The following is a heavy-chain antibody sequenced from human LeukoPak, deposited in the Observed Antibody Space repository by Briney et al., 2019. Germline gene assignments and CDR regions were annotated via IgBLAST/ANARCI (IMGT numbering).Heavy chain of an antibody. D-gene: IGHD3-10*01. CDR3: AKCDGSGSYDDY. CDR2: ISGNGGDT. CDR1: GFTFSSYG. Sequence: GGSLRLSCAASGFTFSSYGMHWVRQAPGKGLEWVSTISGNGGDTYYADSVKGRFTISRDNSKNTLYLQMNSLRVEDTAVYYCAKCDGSGSYDDYWGQGTLVTVSS. V-gene: IGHV3-23*01. J-gene: IGHJ4*02.